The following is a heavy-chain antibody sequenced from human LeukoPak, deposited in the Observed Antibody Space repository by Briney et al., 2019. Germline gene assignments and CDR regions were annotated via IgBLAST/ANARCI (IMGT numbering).Heavy chain of an antibody. D-gene: IGHD3-10*02. Sequence: SGGSLRLSCAASGFTFSNAWMNWVRQAPGKGLVWVSRIYSDGSGTIYADSVKGRFTISRDNAKNTLYLQMNSLRAEDTAVYYCARDRNYVPGYWGQGTLVTVSS. CDR1: GFTFSNAW. V-gene: IGHV3-74*01. CDR3: ARDRNYVPGY. J-gene: IGHJ4*02. CDR2: IYSDGSGT.